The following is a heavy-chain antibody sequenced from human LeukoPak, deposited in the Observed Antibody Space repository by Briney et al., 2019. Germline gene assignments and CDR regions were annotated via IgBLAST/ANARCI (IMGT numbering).Heavy chain of an antibody. Sequence: TLSLTCTVSGGSISSYYWSWIRQPPGKALEWLARIDWDDDKYYSTSLKTRPTISKDTSKNQVVLTMTNMDPVDTATYYCARPVAGTYAFDIWGQGTMVTVSS. D-gene: IGHD6-19*01. J-gene: IGHJ3*02. CDR1: GGSISSYYW. CDR3: ARPVAGTYAFDI. CDR2: IDWDDDK. V-gene: IGHV2-70*11.